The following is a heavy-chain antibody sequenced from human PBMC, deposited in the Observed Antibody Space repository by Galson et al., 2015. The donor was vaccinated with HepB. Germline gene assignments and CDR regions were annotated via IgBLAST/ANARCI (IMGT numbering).Heavy chain of an antibody. CDR3: AKDLGGYYGSGSYYNAFDY. Sequence: SLRLSCAASGFTFSSYGMHWVRQAPGKGLEWVAVISYDGSNKYYADSVKGRFTISRDNSKNTLYLQMNSLRAEDTAVYYCAKDLGGYYGSGSYYNAFDYWGQGTLVTVSS. V-gene: IGHV3-30*18. CDR1: GFTFSSYG. J-gene: IGHJ4*02. CDR2: ISYDGSNK. D-gene: IGHD3-10*01.